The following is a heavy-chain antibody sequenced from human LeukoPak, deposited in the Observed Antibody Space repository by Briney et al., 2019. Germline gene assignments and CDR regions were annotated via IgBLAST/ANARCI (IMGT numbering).Heavy chain of an antibody. CDR1: GESVSRNDAA. J-gene: IGHJ5*02. V-gene: IGHV6-1*01. D-gene: IGHD2-15*01. Sequence: SQTLSLTCAISGESVSRNDAAWSWIRQSPSRGLEWLGRTYYRSQWYSEYAVSVESRISINADTSKNQISLQLNSVTPEDTAVYYCSRDLWPVAPHWFDPWGQGSLVTVSS. CDR2: TYYRSQWYS. CDR3: SRDLWPVAPHWFDP.